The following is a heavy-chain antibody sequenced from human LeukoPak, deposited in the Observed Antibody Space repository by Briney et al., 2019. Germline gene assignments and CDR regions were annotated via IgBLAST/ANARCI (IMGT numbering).Heavy chain of an antibody. D-gene: IGHD3-22*01. CDR2: IYYSGST. J-gene: IGHJ4*02. CDR1: GGSISSSSYY. CDR3: ARVGYYDSSGYYYDTIVGDDY. V-gene: IGHV4-39*07. Sequence: TSETLSLTCTVSGGSISSSSYYWGWIRQPPGKGLEWIGSIYYSGSTYYSPSLKSRVTISVDTSKNQFSLKLSSVTAADTAVYYCARVGYYDSSGYYYDTIVGDDYWGQGTLVTVSS.